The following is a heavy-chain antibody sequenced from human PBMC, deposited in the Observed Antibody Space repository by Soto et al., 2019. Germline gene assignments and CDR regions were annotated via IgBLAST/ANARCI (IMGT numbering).Heavy chain of an antibody. CDR1: GGSFSGYY. Sequence: SETLSLTCAVYGGSFSGYYWSWIRQPPGKGLEWIGEINHSGSTNYNPSLKSRVTISVDTSKNQFSLKLSSVTAADTAVYYCAGGFRRAGPQTYYYCGMDVWGQGTTVTVSS. CDR3: AGGFRRAGPQTYYYCGMDV. J-gene: IGHJ6*02. D-gene: IGHD6-19*01. CDR2: INHSGST. V-gene: IGHV4-34*01.